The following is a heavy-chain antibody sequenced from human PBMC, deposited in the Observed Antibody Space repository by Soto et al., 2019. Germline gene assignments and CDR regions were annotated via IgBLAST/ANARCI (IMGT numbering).Heavy chain of an antibody. Sequence: SLRLSCAASGFTFSSYGMHWVRQAPGKGLEWVAVISYDGSNKYYADSVKGRFTISRDNSKNTLYLQMNSLRAEDTAVYYCAKEGGSPPYYYGMDVWGQGTTVTVSS. J-gene: IGHJ6*02. V-gene: IGHV3-30*18. CDR2: ISYDGSNK. CDR3: AKEGGSPPYYYGMDV. D-gene: IGHD1-26*01. CDR1: GFTFSSYG.